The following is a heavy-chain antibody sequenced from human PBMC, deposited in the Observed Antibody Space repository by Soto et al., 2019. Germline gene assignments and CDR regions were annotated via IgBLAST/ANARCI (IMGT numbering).Heavy chain of an antibody. CDR3: ARDPWELWFGDYYYYGMDV. V-gene: IGHV3-30-3*01. CDR1: GFTFSSYA. D-gene: IGHD3-10*01. Sequence: PGGSLRLSCAASGFTFSSYAMSWVRQAPGKGLEWVAVISYDGSNKYYADSVKGRFTISRDNSKNTLYLQMNSLRAEDTAVYYCARDPWELWFGDYYYYGMDVWGQGTTVTVSS. CDR2: ISYDGSNK. J-gene: IGHJ6*02.